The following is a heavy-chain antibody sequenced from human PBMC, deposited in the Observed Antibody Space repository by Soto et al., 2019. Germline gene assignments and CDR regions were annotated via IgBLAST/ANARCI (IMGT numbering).Heavy chain of an antibody. J-gene: IGHJ4*02. Sequence: QITLKESGPTLVKPTQTLTLTCTFSGFSLSTSGVGVGWIRQPPGKALEWLALIYWNDDKRYSPSLKSRLTITKDNSKNQVVLTMTNMDPVDTATYYCVFPGGVNYYDSSGYYYRYWGQGTLVTVSS. V-gene: IGHV2-5*01. CDR2: IYWNDDK. CDR3: VFPGGVNYYDSSGYYYRY. CDR1: GFSLSTSGVG. D-gene: IGHD3-22*01.